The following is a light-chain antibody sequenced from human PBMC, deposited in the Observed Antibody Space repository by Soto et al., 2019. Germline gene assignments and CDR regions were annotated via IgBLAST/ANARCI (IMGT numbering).Light chain of an antibody. J-gene: IGKJ4*01. CDR1: QGISSY. CDR2: AAS. V-gene: IGKV1-9*01. CDR3: QQLNSYPLT. Sequence: DIQLTQSPSFLSASVGDRVTITCRASQGISSYLAWYQQQPEKAPKLLIYAASTLQSGVPSRFSGSGSGTEFTLTISSLQPEDFATYYCQQLNSYPLTFGGGTKVEIK.